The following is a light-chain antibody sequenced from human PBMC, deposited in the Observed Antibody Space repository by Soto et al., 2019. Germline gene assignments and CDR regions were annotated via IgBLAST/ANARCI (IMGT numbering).Light chain of an antibody. V-gene: IGKV3-11*01. J-gene: IGKJ4*01. CDR3: QQRSNWL. CDR2: DGF. Sequence: ESVLTQSPSILSFSPLQRSTLSCRASQSVSNNLAWYQQKPGQAPRLLIYDGFKRATGTPARFSGGGSGTDFTLTISSLEPEDFAVYYCQQRSNWLFGGGTKVDIK. CDR1: QSVSNN.